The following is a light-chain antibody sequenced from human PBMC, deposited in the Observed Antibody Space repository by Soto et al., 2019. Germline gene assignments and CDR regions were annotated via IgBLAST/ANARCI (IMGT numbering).Light chain of an antibody. J-gene: IGKJ4*01. CDR2: KAS. V-gene: IGKV1-5*03. Sequence: DIQMTQSPSTLSASVGDRVTITCRASQSISSWLAWYQQKPGKAPKLLIYKASSLESGVPSRFSGSRSGTEFTLTISSLQPDDFATYFCQQYKSYRTFGGGTKVEIK. CDR3: QQYKSYRT. CDR1: QSISSW.